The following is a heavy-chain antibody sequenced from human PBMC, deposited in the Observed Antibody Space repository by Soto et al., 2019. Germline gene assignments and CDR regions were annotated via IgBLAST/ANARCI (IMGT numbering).Heavy chain of an antibody. J-gene: IGHJ3*02. CDR3: ARFRLRKAFDI. V-gene: IGHV4-34*01. CDR2: INHSGST. Sequence: SETLSLTCTVSGGSISSYYWSWIRQPPGKGLEWIGEINHSGSTNYNPPLKSRVTISVDTSKNQFSLKLSSVTAADTAVYYCARFRLRKAFDIWGQGTMVTVSS. CDR1: GGSISSYY. D-gene: IGHD5-12*01.